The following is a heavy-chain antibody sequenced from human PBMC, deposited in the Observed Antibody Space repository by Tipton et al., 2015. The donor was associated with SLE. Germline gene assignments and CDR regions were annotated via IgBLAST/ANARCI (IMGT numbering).Heavy chain of an antibody. CDR3: ARGGTSGDY. D-gene: IGHD3-10*01. V-gene: IGHV3-21*01. CDR1: GFTFQNYI. CDR2: ISSSTSDI. J-gene: IGHJ4*02. Sequence: SLRLSCAASGFTFQNYIMNWVRQAPGKGLEWVSSISSSTSDIYYAESVKGRFTISRDNAKNSLFLQMNSLRVEDTAMYYCARGGTSGDYWGQGTLVTVSS.